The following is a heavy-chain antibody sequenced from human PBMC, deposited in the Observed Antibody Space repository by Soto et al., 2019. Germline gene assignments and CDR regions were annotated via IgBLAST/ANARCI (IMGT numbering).Heavy chain of an antibody. Sequence: WVSLRLSGLGSGFTFSSYSSNWVRQAPVKGLDCRSSISSRSYFYYADSGKCRFTISTDNAKNSVARQMNSLRDEDTAVSYCAREYNDRHLASGLDVWGQGTTVTVSS. V-gene: IGHV3-21*01. D-gene: IGHD1-20*01. CDR1: GFTFSSYS. CDR2: ISSRSYF. J-gene: IGHJ6*02. CDR3: AREYNDRHLASGLDV.